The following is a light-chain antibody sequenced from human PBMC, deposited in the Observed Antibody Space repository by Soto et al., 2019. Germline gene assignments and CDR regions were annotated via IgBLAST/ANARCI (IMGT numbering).Light chain of an antibody. CDR2: AVS. J-gene: IGLJ3*02. CDR1: SSDVGTYNY. V-gene: IGLV2-14*01. CDR3: SSYTTTSTRL. Sequence: QSALTQPASVSGSPGQSITISCTGTSSDVGTYNYVSWYQQHPGKAPKLMIFAVSNRPSGVSDRFSGSKSGNTASLTISGLQAEDEADYYCSSYTTTSTRLFGGGTKLTVL.